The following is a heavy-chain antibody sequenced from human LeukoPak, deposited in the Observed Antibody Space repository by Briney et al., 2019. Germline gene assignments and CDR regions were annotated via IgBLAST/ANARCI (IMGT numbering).Heavy chain of an antibody. J-gene: IGHJ4*02. V-gene: IGHV4-38-2*02. CDR2: IYHSGST. Sequence: SETLSLTCTVSGYSISSGYYWGWIRQPPGKGLEWIGSIYHSGSTYYNPSLKSRVTISVDTSKNQFSLKLSSVTAADTAVYYCARDTANHSSGYPINTFYFDYWGQGTLVTVSS. CDR1: GYSISSGYY. D-gene: IGHD3-22*01. CDR3: ARDTANHSSGYPINTFYFDY.